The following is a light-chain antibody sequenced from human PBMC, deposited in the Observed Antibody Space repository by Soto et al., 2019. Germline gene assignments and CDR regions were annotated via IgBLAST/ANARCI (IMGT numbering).Light chain of an antibody. V-gene: IGKV1D-12*01. CDR3: QQANSFQLT. CDR2: DAS. CDR1: QGINRL. Sequence: DIQMTQSPSSVSASVGDRVTSTGRASQGINRLLDWYQQKLGKAPKLLIFDASSLQSGVPSRFSGSGSGTDFTLTISSLQPEDFANYYCQQANSFQLTFGGGTKVESK. J-gene: IGKJ4*01.